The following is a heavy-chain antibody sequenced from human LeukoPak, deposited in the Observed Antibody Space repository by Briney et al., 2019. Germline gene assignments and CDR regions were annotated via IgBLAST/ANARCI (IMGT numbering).Heavy chain of an antibody. J-gene: IGHJ4*02. D-gene: IGHD3-16*02. V-gene: IGHV4-39*01. Sequence: SETLSLTCTVSGGSISSSSYYWGWIRQPPGKGLEWIGSIFYSGSTYYNPSLKSRVTISVDTSKNQFSLKLSSVTAADTAVYYGASASYDYVLGSYRFSPYFDSWGQGTLVTVSS. CDR3: ASASYDYVLGSYRFSPYFDS. CDR1: GGSISSSSYY. CDR2: IFYSGST.